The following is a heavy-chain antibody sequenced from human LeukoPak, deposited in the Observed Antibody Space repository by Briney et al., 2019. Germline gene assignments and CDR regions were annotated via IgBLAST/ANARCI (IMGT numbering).Heavy chain of an antibody. J-gene: IGHJ6*02. V-gene: IGHV3-66*01. D-gene: IGHD5-12*01. Sequence: GGSLRLSCAASGFTVSNNYMSWVRQAPGKGLEWVSVIYTGGTIYYADSVKGRFTISRDNSKNILYLQMNSLRAEDTAVYYCARDGAGATYYYYGMDVWGQGTTVTVSS. CDR1: GFTVSNNY. CDR2: IYTGGTI. CDR3: ARDGAGATYYYYGMDV.